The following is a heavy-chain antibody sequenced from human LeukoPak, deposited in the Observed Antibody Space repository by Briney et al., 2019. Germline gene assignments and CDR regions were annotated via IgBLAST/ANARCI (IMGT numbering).Heavy chain of an antibody. CDR1: GGSISSYY. D-gene: IGHD2-2*01. V-gene: IGHV4-59*01. CDR2: IYYSGST. Sequence: SETLSLTCTVSGGSISSYYWSWIRQPPGKGLEWIGYIYYSGSTNCNPSLKSRVTISVDTSKNQFSLKLSSVTAADTAVYYCARRMVCSSTSCPMGFDYWGQGTLVTVSS. CDR3: ARRMVCSSTSCPMGFDY. J-gene: IGHJ4*02.